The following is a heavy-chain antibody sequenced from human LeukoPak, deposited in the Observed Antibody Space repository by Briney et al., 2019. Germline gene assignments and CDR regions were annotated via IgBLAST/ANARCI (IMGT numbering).Heavy chain of an antibody. CDR2: ISWNSGSI. V-gene: IGHV3-9*01. CDR1: GFTFDDYA. Sequence: GRSLRLSCAASGFTFDDYAMHWVRQAPGKGLEWVSGISWNSGSIGYADSVKGRFTISRDNARNSLYLQMNSLRAEDTAVYYCARDHYDILTGYLYFDYWGQGTLVTVSS. J-gene: IGHJ4*02. CDR3: ARDHYDILTGYLYFDY. D-gene: IGHD3-9*01.